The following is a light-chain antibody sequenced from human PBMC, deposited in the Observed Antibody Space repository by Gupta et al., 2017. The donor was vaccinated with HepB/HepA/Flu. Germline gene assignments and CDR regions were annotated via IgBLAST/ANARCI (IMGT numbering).Light chain of an antibody. CDR3: QQLINSPRT. Sequence: DIQMTQSPSTLSASVGDRVTITCRASQSINNWLAWYQQKPGKAPNLLIYKASSVESGVPSRFSGSGSGTEFTLTISSLQPDDFATYYCQQLINSPRTFGQGTKVEIK. CDR2: KAS. J-gene: IGKJ1*01. V-gene: IGKV1-5*03. CDR1: QSINNW.